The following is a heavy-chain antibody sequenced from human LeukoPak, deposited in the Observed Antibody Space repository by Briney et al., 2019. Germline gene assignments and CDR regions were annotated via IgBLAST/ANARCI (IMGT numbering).Heavy chain of an antibody. Sequence: ETLSLTCAVYGGSFSGYYWSWIRQPPGKGLEWIGEINHSGSTNYNPSLKSRVTISVDTSKNQFSLKLSSVTAADTAVYYCAREVVRGVTTGVWFDPWGQGTLVTVSS. J-gene: IGHJ5*02. D-gene: IGHD3-10*01. CDR2: INHSGST. V-gene: IGHV4-34*01. CDR3: AREVVRGVTTGVWFDP. CDR1: GGSFSGYY.